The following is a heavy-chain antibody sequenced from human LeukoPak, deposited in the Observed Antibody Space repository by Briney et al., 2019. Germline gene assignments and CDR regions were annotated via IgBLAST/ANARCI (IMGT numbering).Heavy chain of an antibody. CDR1: GYTFTGYY. CDR3: VIASSNVPFDY. J-gene: IGHJ4*02. Sequence: GASVKVSCKASGYTFTGYYMHWVRQAPGQRLEWMGWISPNSGGTNYAQKFQGRVTMTRDTSISTAYMELSRLRSDDTAVYYCVIASSNVPFDYWGQGTLVTVSS. CDR2: ISPNSGGT. V-gene: IGHV1-2*02. D-gene: IGHD6-6*01.